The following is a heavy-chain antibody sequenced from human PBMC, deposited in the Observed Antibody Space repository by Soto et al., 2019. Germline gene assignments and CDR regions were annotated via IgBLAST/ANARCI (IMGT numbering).Heavy chain of an antibody. CDR2: IYHSGST. CDR3: AREYYDSSGYYGGYYYYYGMDV. J-gene: IGHJ6*02. D-gene: IGHD3-22*01. V-gene: IGHV4-4*02. CDR1: GGSISSSNW. Sequence: SETLSLTCAVSGGSISSSNWWSWVRQPPGKGLEWIGEIYHSGSTNYNPSLKSRVTISVDKSKNQFSLKLSSVTAADTAVYYCAREYYDSSGYYGGYYYYYGMDVWGQGTTVTVSS.